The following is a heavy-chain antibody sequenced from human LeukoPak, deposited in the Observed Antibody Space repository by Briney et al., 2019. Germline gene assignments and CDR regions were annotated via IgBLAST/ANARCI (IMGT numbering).Heavy chain of an antibody. J-gene: IGHJ6*02. Sequence: PSRTLSLTCTVSGGSISSGDYYWSWIRQPPGKGLEWIGYIYYSGSTYYNPSLKSRVTMSVDTSKNQFSLKLSSVTAADTAVYYCAREGITMVRGGGMDVWGQGTTVTVSS. CDR3: AREGITMVRGGGMDV. D-gene: IGHD3-10*01. CDR1: GGSISSGDYY. CDR2: IYYSGST. V-gene: IGHV4-30-4*01.